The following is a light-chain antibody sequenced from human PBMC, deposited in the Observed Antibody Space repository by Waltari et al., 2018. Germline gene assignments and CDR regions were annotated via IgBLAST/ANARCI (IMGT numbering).Light chain of an antibody. V-gene: IGKV1-8*01. CDR2: AAS. CDR3: QQYYSNPAT. CDR1: QGISSY. Sequence: AIRITQSPSSLSASTGDRVTITCRASQGISSYLAWYQQKPGKAPKALIYAASTLQSGGPSRFSGSGSGTDFTLTISCLQSEDFAIYYCQQYYSNPATFGQGTKVEIK. J-gene: IGKJ1*01.